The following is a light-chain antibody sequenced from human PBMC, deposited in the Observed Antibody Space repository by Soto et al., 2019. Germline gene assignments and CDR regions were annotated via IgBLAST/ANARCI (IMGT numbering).Light chain of an antibody. CDR3: SSYTSSSTLEGV. CDR1: SSDVVGYNY. Sequence: ALTQPASVSGSPGQSITISCTGTSSDVVGYNYVSWYQQHPGKAPKLMIYDVSNRPSGVSNRFSGSKSGNTASLTISGLQAEDEADYYCSSYTSSSTLEGVFGTGTKVTVL. J-gene: IGLJ1*01. CDR2: DVS. V-gene: IGLV2-14*01.